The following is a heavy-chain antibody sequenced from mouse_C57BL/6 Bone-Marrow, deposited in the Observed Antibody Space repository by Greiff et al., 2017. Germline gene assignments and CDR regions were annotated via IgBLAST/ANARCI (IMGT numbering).Heavy chain of an antibody. J-gene: IGHJ4*01. CDR1: GYAFTNYL. CDR3: AKLGPYYYAMDY. Sequence: VQLQQSGAELVRPGTSVKVSCKASGYAFTNYLIEWVKQRPGQGLEWIGVINPGSGGTNYNEKFKGKATLPADKSSSTAYMQLSSLTSEDSSVYFCAKLGPYYYAMDYWGQGTSVTVSS. D-gene: IGHD4-1*01. V-gene: IGHV1-54*01. CDR2: INPGSGGT.